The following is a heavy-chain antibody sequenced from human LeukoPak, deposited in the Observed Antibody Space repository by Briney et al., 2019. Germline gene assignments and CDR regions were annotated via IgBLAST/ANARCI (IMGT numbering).Heavy chain of an antibody. CDR1: GGSFSGYF. V-gene: IGHV4-34*01. J-gene: IGHJ4*02. D-gene: IGHD6-13*01. CDR2: INHRGST. Sequence: PSETLSLTCAVYGGSFSGYFWNWIRQPPGRGLEWIGEINHRGSTNCNPSLKSRVTISVDTSKNQISLKVYSMTAADTAVYYCARYSGGLGYWGQGTLVTVSS. CDR3: ARYSGGLGY.